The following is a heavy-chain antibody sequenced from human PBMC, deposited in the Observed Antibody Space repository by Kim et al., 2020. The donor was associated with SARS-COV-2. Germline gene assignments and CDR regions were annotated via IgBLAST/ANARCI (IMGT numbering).Heavy chain of an antibody. CDR2: ISYDGSNK. Sequence: GGSLRLSCAASGFTFSSYAMHWVRQAPGKGLEWVAVISYDGSNKYYADSVKGRFTISRDNSKNTLYLQMNSLRAEDTAVYYCARANLGSYYYGMDVWGQGTTVTVSS. CDR1: GFTFSSYA. J-gene: IGHJ6*02. CDR3: ARANLGSYYYGMDV. D-gene: IGHD3-10*01. V-gene: IGHV3-30-3*01.